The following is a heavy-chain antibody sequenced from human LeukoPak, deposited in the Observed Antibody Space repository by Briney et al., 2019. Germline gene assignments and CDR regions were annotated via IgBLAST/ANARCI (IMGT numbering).Heavy chain of an antibody. V-gene: IGHV1-2*02. CDR3: ARDGPVAGTNDY. CDR2: INPNRGGT. D-gene: IGHD6-19*01. Sequence: ASVKVSCKASGYTFTGYYMHWVRQAPGQGLEWMGWINPNRGGTNYAQKFQGRVTMTRDTSISTAYMELSRLRSDDTAVYYCARDGPVAGTNDYWGQGTLVTVSS. J-gene: IGHJ4*02. CDR1: GYTFTGYY.